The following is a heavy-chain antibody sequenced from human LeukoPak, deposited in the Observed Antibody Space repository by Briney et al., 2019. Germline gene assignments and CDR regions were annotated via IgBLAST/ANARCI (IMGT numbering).Heavy chain of an antibody. CDR1: GFTFSSYS. J-gene: IGHJ4*02. V-gene: IGHV3-21*01. D-gene: IGHD3-10*01. CDR3: AREIWFGELEGDY. CDR2: ISSSSSYI. Sequence: GGSLRPSCAASGFTFSSYSMNLVRQAPGKGLEWVSSISSSSSYIYYADSVKGRFTISRDNAKNSLYLQMNSLRAEDTAVYYCAREIWFGELEGDYWGQGTLVTVSS.